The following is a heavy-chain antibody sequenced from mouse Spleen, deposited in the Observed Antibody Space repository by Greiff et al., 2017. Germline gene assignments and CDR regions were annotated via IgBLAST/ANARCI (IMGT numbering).Heavy chain of an antibody. V-gene: IGHV1-69*01. CDR2: IAPSDSYT. D-gene: IGHD3-3*01. CDR3: ARGGTGYYFDY. Sequence: QVQLQQPGAELVMPGTSVKLSCKASGYTFTSYWMHWVKQRPGQGLEWIGEIAPSDSYTNYNQNFKGKATLTLDKSSNTAYMQLSSLTSEDSAVYYCARGGTGYYFDYWGQGTTLTVSS. J-gene: IGHJ2*01. CDR1: GYTFTSYW.